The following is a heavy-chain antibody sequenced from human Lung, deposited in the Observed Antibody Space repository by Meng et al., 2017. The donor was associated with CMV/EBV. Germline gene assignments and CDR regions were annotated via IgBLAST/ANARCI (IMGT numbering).Heavy chain of an antibody. CDR2: LSWDGGTT. J-gene: IGHJ4*02. V-gene: IGHV3-43*01. Sequence: ESLKIXCSTSGFTFADYTLHWVRQVPGKGLQWVSLLSWDGGTTFYADSVKGRFTISRDISENSLYLQMNSLRSEDTALYFCAKDISFHGLPLPSNWGRGTLVTVSS. CDR3: AKDISFHGLPLPSN. D-gene: IGHD2-2*01. CDR1: GFTFADYT.